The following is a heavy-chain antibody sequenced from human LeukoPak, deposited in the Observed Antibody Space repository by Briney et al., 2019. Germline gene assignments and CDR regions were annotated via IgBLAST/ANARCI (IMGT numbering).Heavy chain of an antibody. CDR2: INHSGST. Sequence: SSETLSLTCAVYGGSFSGYYWSWIRQPPGKGLEWIGEINHSGSTNYNPSLKSRVTISVDTSKNQFSLKLSSVTAADTAVYYCARGRAYYYDSSGYYPPLIDSWGQGTLVTVPS. J-gene: IGHJ4*02. CDR1: GGSFSGYY. CDR3: ARGRAYYYDSSGYYPPLIDS. V-gene: IGHV4-34*01. D-gene: IGHD3-22*01.